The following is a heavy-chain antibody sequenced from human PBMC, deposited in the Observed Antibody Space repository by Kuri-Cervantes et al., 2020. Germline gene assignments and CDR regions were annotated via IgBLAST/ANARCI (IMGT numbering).Heavy chain of an antibody. CDR1: GFTFSSYS. CDR2: ISSSSSTI. D-gene: IGHD5-18*01. V-gene: IGHV3-48*01. Sequence: GGSLRLSCAASGFTFSSYSMNWVRQAPGKGLEWVPYISSSSSTIYYADSVKGRFTISGDNAKNSLYLQMNSLRAEDTAVYYCARDYRTYGYSRGAFDIWGQGTMVTVSS. CDR3: ARDYRTYGYSRGAFDI. J-gene: IGHJ3*02.